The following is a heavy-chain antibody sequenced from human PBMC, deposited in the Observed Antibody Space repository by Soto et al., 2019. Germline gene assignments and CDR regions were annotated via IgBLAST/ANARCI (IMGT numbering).Heavy chain of an antibody. J-gene: IGHJ4*02. CDR2: ISTSIDST. V-gene: IGHV3-23*01. CDR3: AKDRTVAARHFDY. D-gene: IGHD6-6*01. CDR1: GFAFSNYA. Sequence: PGGSLRLSCAAPGFAFSNYAMHWVRQAPGKGLEWVSSISTSIDSTYYADSVKGRFTISRDDSKNTLYLQMNSLRAEDSAVYYCAKDRTVAARHFDYWGQGTQVTVSS.